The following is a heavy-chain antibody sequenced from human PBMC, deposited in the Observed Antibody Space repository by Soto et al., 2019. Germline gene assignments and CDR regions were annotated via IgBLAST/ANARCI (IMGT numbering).Heavy chain of an antibody. V-gene: IGHV3-30-3*01. J-gene: IGHJ3*02. CDR3: AKENYYLESSGSTPLDALDI. D-gene: IGHD3-22*01. CDR1: ASTSGSEA. CDR2: IAYDETQK. Sequence: SMSPACTVAASTSGSEAAGWVRQPPGDLSGWVAVIAYDETQKYYADSVKDRFISARDNSENTMYLQKNNLRGENTAVYYCAKENYYLESSGSTPLDALDIWGQGTMVTVSS.